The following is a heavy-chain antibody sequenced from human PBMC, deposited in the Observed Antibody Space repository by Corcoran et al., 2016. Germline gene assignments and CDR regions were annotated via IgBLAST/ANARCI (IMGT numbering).Heavy chain of an antibody. Sequence: EVQLVESGGGLVQPGGSLRLSCAASGFTFSSYSMNWVRQAPGRGLEWVSYISSSSSTIYYADSVKGRFTISRDNAKNSLYLYMNSLRAEDTAVYYCVVTTSPFDYWGQGTLVTVSS. CDR2: ISSSSSTI. CDR1: GFTFSSYS. J-gene: IGHJ4*02. D-gene: IGHD4-17*01. CDR3: VVTTSPFDY. V-gene: IGHV3-48*04.